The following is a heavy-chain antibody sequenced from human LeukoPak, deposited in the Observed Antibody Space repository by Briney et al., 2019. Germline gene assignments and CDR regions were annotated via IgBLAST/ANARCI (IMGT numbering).Heavy chain of an antibody. J-gene: IGHJ3*02. CDR2: IYHSGST. D-gene: IGHD1-26*01. V-gene: IGHV4-30-2*01. Sequence: SQTLSLTCAVSGGSISSGGYSWRWIRQPPGKGLEWIGYIYHSGSTYYNPSLKSRVTISVDRSKNQFSLKLSSVTAADTAVYYCARPSGRYPPDAFDIWGQGTMVTVSS. CDR1: GGSISSGGYS. CDR3: ARPSGRYPPDAFDI.